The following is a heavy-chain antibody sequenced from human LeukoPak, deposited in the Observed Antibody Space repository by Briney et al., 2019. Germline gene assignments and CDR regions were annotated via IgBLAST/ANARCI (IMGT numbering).Heavy chain of an antibody. V-gene: IGHV3-7*03. CDR1: GFMFSSNW. CDR3: AKEGRSLQTY. CDR2: IKEDGTET. D-gene: IGHD5-24*01. Sequence: GGSLRLSCAASGFMFSSNWMSWVRLAPGKGLEWVANIKEDGTETYYVDSVKGRFTISRDNAKNSWYLQMNSLRVEDTAVYYCAKEGRSLQTYWGQGTRVTVSS. J-gene: IGHJ4*02.